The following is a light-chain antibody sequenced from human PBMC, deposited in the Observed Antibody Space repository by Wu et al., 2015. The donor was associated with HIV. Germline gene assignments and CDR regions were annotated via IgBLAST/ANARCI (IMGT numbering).Light chain of an antibody. CDR3: QKYNTAPWT. J-gene: IGKJ1*01. V-gene: IGKV3-11*01. CDR2: DAY. CDR1: QSIGSS. Sequence: EGSTLSCRASQSIGSSLGWYQQKPGQAPRLLIYDAYYRATGIPARFTGSGSGTHFTLTISSLQPEDVATYYCQKYNTAPWTFGQGTKVEMK.